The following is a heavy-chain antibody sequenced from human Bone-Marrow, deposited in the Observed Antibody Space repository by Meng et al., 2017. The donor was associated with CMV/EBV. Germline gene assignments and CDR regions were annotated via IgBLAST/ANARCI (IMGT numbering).Heavy chain of an antibody. Sequence: SLKISCAASGFTFDDYAMHWVRQAPGKGLEWVSGISWNSGSIGYADSVKGRFTISRDNAKNSLYLQMNSLRAEDTAVYYCARDMVRGVTKRSGFDPWGQGTLVTVSS. CDR3: ARDMVRGVTKRSGFDP. D-gene: IGHD3-10*01. J-gene: IGHJ5*02. V-gene: IGHV3-9*01. CDR1: GFTFDDYA. CDR2: ISWNSGSI.